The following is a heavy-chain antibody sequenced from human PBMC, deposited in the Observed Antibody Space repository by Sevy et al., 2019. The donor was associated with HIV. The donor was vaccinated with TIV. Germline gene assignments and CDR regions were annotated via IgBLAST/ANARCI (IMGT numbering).Heavy chain of an antibody. J-gene: IGHJ4*02. CDR3: ARGEWLRHPYYFDY. CDR2: ISSNGGST. V-gene: IGHV3-64*01. CDR1: GFTFSSYA. Sequence: GWSLRLSCAASGFTFSSYAMHWVRQAPGKGLEYVSAISSNGGSTYYANSVKGRFTISRDNSKNTLFLQMGSLRAEDMAMYYCARGEWLRHPYYFDYWGQGTLVTVSS. D-gene: IGHD5-12*01.